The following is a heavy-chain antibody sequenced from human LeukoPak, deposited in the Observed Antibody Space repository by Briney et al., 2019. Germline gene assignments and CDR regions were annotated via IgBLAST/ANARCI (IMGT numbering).Heavy chain of an antibody. CDR3: ARAAPNYGGNSWFDY. D-gene: IGHD4-23*01. Sequence: GGSLRLPCAASGFSFSTYWMSWVRQAPGKGLEWVANIKQDGGKESYVDSVKGRFTISRDNSKNTLYLQMNSLRAEDTAVYYCARAAPNYGGNSWFDYWGQGTLVTVSS. CDR2: IKQDGGKE. V-gene: IGHV3-7*01. J-gene: IGHJ4*02. CDR1: GFSFSTYW.